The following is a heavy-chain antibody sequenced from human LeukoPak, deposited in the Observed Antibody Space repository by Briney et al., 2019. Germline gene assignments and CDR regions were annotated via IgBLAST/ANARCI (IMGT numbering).Heavy chain of an antibody. CDR2: ISGSGGSS. V-gene: IGHV3-23*01. CDR1: GFTFSSYA. Sequence: GGSLRLSCAASGFTFSSYAMSWVRQAPGKGLEWVSSISGSGGSSFYADSVKGRFTISRDNSNNTLYLQMHNLRAEDTALYYCAKDPLWSSPHSLDYWGQGTLVTVSS. CDR3: AKDPLWSSPHSLDY. J-gene: IGHJ4*02. D-gene: IGHD2-15*01.